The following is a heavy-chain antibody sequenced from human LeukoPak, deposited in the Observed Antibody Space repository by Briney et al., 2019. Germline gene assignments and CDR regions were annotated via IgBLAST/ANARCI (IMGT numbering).Heavy chain of an antibody. D-gene: IGHD7-27*01. V-gene: IGHV5-51*01. J-gene: IGHJ4*02. CDR3: VRQGGSTGEFDY. Sequence: GESLKISCKGSGYSFTSYWIAWARQMPGKGLEWMGIIYPGDSDTRYSPSFRGQVTISADKSITTAYLQWSSLKASDTAMYYCVRQGGSTGEFDYWGQGTLVTVSS. CDR1: GYSFTSYW. CDR2: IYPGDSDT.